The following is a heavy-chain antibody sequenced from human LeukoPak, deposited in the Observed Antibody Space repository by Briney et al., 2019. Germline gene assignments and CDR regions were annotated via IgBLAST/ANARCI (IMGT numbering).Heavy chain of an antibody. D-gene: IGHD3-22*01. CDR3: ARVDDSSEAFDI. CDR1: GFTFSSYS. J-gene: IGHJ3*02. Sequence: PGGSLRLSCAASGFTFSSYSMNWVRQAPGKGLEGVSSISSSSSYIYYADSVKGRFTISRDNAKNSLYLQMNSLRAEDTAVYYCARVDDSSEAFDIWGQGTMVTVSS. CDR2: ISSSSSYI. V-gene: IGHV3-21*01.